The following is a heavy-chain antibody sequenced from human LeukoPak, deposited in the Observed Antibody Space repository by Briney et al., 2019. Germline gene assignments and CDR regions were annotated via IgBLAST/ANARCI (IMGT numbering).Heavy chain of an antibody. CDR2: IYTSGST. Sequence: SETLSLTCTVSGGSISSGSYYWSWIRQPAGKGLEWIGRIYTSGSTNYNPSLKSRVTISVDTSKNQFSLKLSSVTAADTAVYYCARATTFDYWGQGTLVTVSS. V-gene: IGHV4-61*02. J-gene: IGHJ4*02. D-gene: IGHD5-12*01. CDR1: GGSISSGSYY. CDR3: ARATTFDY.